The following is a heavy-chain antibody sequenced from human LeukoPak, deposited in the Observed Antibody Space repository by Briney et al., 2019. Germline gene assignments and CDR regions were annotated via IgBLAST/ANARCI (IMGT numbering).Heavy chain of an antibody. CDR1: GYTFTSYD. J-gene: IGHJ4*02. V-gene: IGHV1-8*01. CDR2: MNPNSGNT. Sequence: GASVKVSCKASGYTFTSYDINWVRQATGQGLEWMGWMNPNSGNTGYAQKFQGRVTMTRSTSISTAYMELSSLRSEDTAVYYCALDYDILTGTDYWGQGTLVTVSS. CDR3: ALDYDILTGTDY. D-gene: IGHD3-9*01.